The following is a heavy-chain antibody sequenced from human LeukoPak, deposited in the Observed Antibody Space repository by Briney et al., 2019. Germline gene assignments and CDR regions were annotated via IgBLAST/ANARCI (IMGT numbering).Heavy chain of an antibody. D-gene: IGHD6-19*01. CDR3: ASAVAVAGYFDY. CDR2: FDPEDGET. CDR1: GYTLTELS. J-gene: IGHJ4*02. V-gene: IGHV1-24*01. Sequence: ASVTVSCKVSGYTLTELSMHWVRQAPGKGLEWMGGFDPEDGETIYAQTFQGRVTMTEDTSTDTAYMELSSLRSEDTAVYYCASAVAVAGYFDYWGQGTLVTVSS.